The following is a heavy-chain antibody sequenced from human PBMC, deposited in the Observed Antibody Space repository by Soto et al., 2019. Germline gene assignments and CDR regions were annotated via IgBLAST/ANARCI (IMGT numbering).Heavy chain of an antibody. CDR1: GGTISSWY. Sequence: QVQLQESGPGLVKPSETLSLTCTVSGGTISSWYWSWIRQPPGKGLEWIGYIYYSGSTNCNPPLTSRVTISVDTSKNQFSLKLSSVTAADTAVYYCARRYGSAIDYWGQGTLVTVSS. J-gene: IGHJ4*02. V-gene: IGHV4-59*08. D-gene: IGHD1-26*01. CDR2: IYYSGST. CDR3: ARRYGSAIDY.